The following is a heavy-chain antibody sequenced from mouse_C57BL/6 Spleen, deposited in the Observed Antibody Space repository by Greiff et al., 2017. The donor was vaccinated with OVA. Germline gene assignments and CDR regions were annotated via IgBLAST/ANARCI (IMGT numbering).Heavy chain of an antibody. J-gene: IGHJ4*01. CDR3: TRVREYYGNYDAMDY. CDR1: GFTFSSYA. D-gene: IGHD2-1*01. Sequence: DVHLVESGEGLVKPGGSLKLSCAASGFTFSSYAMSWVRQTPEKRLEWVAYISSGGDYIYYADTVKGRFTISRDNARNTLYLQMSSLKSEDTAMYYCTRVREYYGNYDAMDYWGQGTSVTVSS. CDR2: ISSGGDYI. V-gene: IGHV5-9-1*02.